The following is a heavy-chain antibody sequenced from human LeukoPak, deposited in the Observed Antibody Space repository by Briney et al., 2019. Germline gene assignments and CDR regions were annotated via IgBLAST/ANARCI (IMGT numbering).Heavy chain of an antibody. Sequence: SETLSLTCTVSGGSISSGSYYWSWIRQPAGTGLEWIGHIYTSGSTNYNPSLKSRVTISVDTSKNQFSLKLSSVTAADTAVYYCARDRILWFGEGGWFDPWGQGTLVTVSS. CDR3: ARDRILWFGEGGWFDP. CDR2: IYTSGST. J-gene: IGHJ5*02. CDR1: GGSISSGSYY. D-gene: IGHD3-10*01. V-gene: IGHV4-61*09.